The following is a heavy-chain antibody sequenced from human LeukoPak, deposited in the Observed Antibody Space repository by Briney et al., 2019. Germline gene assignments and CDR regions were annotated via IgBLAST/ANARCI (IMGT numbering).Heavy chain of an antibody. CDR2: INPNSGGT. CDR1: GYTFTSYY. V-gene: IGHV1-2*04. CDR3: ARATMVRGADAFDI. J-gene: IGHJ3*02. Sequence: ASVKVSCKASGYTFTSYYMHWVRQAPGQGLEWMGWINPNSGGTNYAQKFQGWVTMTRDTSISTAYMELSRLRSDDTAVYYCARATMVRGADAFDIWGQGTMVTVSS. D-gene: IGHD3-10*01.